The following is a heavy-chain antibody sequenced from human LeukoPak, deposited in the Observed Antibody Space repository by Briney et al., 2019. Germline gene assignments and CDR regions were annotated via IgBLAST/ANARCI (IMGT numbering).Heavy chain of an antibody. J-gene: IGHJ5*02. CDR1: GYTFPTSG. V-gene: IGHV1-18*01. CDR2: ISVYNHNT. D-gene: IGHD2-2*01. Sequence: GSSVKVSCKASGYTFPTSGISWVRQAPGQGLEWMGWISVYNHNTNYAQKFQGRVTITADKSTSTAYMELSSLRSEDTAVYYCARVLNVEVVPAAMGGWFDPWGQGTLVTVSS. CDR3: ARVLNVEVVPAAMGGWFDP.